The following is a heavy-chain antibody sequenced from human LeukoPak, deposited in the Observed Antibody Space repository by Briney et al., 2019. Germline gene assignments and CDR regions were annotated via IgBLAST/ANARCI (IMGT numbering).Heavy chain of an antibody. J-gene: IGHJ4*02. D-gene: IGHD6-13*01. CDR2: IYWDDDK. CDR1: GFSLSTSGVG. Sequence: SGPALVKPTQTLTLTCTFSGFSLSTSGVGVGWIRQPPGKALEWLGFIYWDDDKRYSPSLKSRLTITRSTSQNQVVLTMTNMDPVDTATYYCAHRSVAAAGYYFDYWGQGTLVTVSS. CDR3: AHRSVAAAGYYFDY. V-gene: IGHV2-5*02.